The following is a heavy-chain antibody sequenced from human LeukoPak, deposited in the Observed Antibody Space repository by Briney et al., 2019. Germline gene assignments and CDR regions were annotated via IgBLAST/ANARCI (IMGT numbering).Heavy chain of an antibody. Sequence: GGSLRLSCAASGFTFRSYGMHWVRQTPGKGLEWVAVIWYDGSNKYYADSVKGRFTISRDNSKNTLYLQMNSLRAEDTAVYYCARDPYGSGSTSFDIWGQGTMVTVSS. CDR2: IWYDGSNK. CDR3: ARDPYGSGSTSFDI. V-gene: IGHV3-33*01. D-gene: IGHD3-10*01. CDR1: GFTFRSYG. J-gene: IGHJ3*02.